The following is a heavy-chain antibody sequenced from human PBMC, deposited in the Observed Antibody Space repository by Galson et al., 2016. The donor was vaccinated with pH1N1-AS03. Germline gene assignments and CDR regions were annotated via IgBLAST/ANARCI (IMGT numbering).Heavy chain of an antibody. CDR3: ARDSPTTLIGGEV. Sequence: SLRLSCAASGFTFSSYAMSWVRQAPGKGLEWVAYIGSSGRTIPYADSVKGRFTVSRDSGKNSVELQMNSLGAEDTAVYYCARDSPTTLIGGEVWGQGTLVTVSS. D-gene: IGHD2-21*01. J-gene: IGHJ4*02. CDR1: GFTFSSYA. V-gene: IGHV3-48*01. CDR2: IGSSGRTI.